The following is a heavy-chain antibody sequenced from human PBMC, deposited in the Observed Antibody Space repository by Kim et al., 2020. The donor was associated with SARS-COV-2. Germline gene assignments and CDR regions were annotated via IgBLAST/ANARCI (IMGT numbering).Heavy chain of an antibody. Sequence: ADSVKGRFTISGDNSKNTLYLQMNSRRAEDTAVYYCAKAWVAGSFVFDYWGQGTLVTVSS. D-gene: IGHD2-15*01. V-gene: IGHV3-23*01. J-gene: IGHJ4*02. CDR3: AKAWVAGSFVFDY.